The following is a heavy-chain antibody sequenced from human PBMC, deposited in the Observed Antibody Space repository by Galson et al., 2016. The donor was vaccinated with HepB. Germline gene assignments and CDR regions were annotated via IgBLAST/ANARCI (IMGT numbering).Heavy chain of an antibody. CDR3: AREPGIAVGDSSYYFDY. CDR2: VIPIFGTT. D-gene: IGHD6-19*01. CDR1: GATFNNYV. V-gene: IGHV1-69*13. Sequence: SVKVSCKGSGATFNNYVIGWVRQAPGQGLEWMGGVIPIFGTTQYAQKFQGSVSITADASTSTAYMELSSLRSEDTAMYYCAREPGIAVGDSSYYFDYWGQGTLVTVSS. J-gene: IGHJ4*02.